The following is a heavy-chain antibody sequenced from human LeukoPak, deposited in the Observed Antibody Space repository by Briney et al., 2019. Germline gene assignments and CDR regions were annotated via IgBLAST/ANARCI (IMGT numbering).Heavy chain of an antibody. CDR3: ARSSAGFDS. D-gene: IGHD3-16*01. Sequence: SQTLSLTCAISGDSVSSNSAVWNWIRQSPSRGLEWLGRTYYRSEWFIDYAPSVKSRISINPDTSKNQFSLQLDSVAPEDTAVYYCARSSAGFDSWGQGALVTVSS. J-gene: IGHJ5*01. CDR1: GDSVSSNSAV. V-gene: IGHV6-1*01. CDR2: TYYRSEWFI.